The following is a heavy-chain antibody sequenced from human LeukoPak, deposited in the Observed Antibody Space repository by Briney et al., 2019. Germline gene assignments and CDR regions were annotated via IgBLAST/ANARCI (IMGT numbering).Heavy chain of an antibody. D-gene: IGHD1-26*01. V-gene: IGHV3-23*01. CDR2: IGGSDGTT. CDR1: GFTFSRYA. CDR3: AKVLDSGSFPDY. Sequence: GGSLRLSCAASGFTFSRYAMLWVRQSPGKGLEWVSAIGGSDGTTYYADSVKGRCIIPRDNYKNILYLQMNSLRVEDTAIYYCAKVLDSGSFPDYWGQGTLATVSS. J-gene: IGHJ4*02.